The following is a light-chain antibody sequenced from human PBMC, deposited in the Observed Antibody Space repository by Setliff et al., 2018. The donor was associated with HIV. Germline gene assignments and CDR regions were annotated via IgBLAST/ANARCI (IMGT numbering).Light chain of an antibody. CDR3: QSYDSSNIL. CDR1: SGNIDRSY. J-gene: IGLJ2*01. V-gene: IGLV6-57*01. Sequence: NFMLTQPHSVSESPGKTITITCTRSSGNIDRSYVQWYPHRPGSSPISLIYENTQNPSGVPDRFSGSIDSSSNSASLTISGLTTEDEADYYCQSYDSSNILFGGGTKVTV. CDR2: ENT.